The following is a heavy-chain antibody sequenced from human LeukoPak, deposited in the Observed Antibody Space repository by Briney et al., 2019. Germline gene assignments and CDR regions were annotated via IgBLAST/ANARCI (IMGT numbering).Heavy chain of an antibody. CDR1: GFTLNNNY. Sequence: PGGSLRLSLAAPGFTLNNNYMSLVRQAPGKGLEWVSVIYSGGNTYYPDAVKGRFTISRDNSKNTLYLQMNSLRAEDTAVYYCARDLTGSYYFDYWGQGTLVTVSS. J-gene: IGHJ4*02. V-gene: IGHV3-53*01. D-gene: IGHD1-26*01. CDR2: IYSGGNT. CDR3: ARDLTGSYYFDY.